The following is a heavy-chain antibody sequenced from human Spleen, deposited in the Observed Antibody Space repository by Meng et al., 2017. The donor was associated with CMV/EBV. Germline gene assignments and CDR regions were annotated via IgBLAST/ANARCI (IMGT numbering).Heavy chain of an antibody. CDR3: AKLSAAPGTIIDYFDY. V-gene: IGHV3-23*01. CDR2: ISGSGSTT. CDR1: GFTFRSYA. J-gene: IGHJ4*02. D-gene: IGHD6-13*01. Sequence: GFTFRSYAMSWVRQAPGKGLEWVSGISGSGSTTYNADSVKGRSSISRDISKNTLYLQMNSLRAEDTAVYYCAKLSAAPGTIIDYFDYWGQGTLVTVSS.